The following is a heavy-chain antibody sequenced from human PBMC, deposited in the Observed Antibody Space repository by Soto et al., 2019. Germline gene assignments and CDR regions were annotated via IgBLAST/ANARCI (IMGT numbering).Heavy chain of an antibody. D-gene: IGHD5-12*01. J-gene: IGHJ6*02. Sequence: QVQLVQSGAEVKKPGSSVKVSCKASGGTFSSYAISWVRQAPGQGLEWMGGIIRIFGTANYAGKFQGRVRITAHDSRSTAYMELSSLRSEDTAVYYCARSGPHAIYGMDVWGQGTTVTVSS. CDR2: IIRIFGTA. CDR1: GGTFSSYA. V-gene: IGHV1-69*12. CDR3: ARSGPHAIYGMDV.